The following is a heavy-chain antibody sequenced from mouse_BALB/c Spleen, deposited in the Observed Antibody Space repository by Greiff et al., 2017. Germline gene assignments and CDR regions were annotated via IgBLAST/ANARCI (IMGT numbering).Heavy chain of an antibody. CDR3: ARWYYYGSDYYAMDY. Sequence: DVKLVESGPSLVKPSQTLSLTCSVTGDSITSGYWNWIRKFPGNKLEYMGYISYSGSTYYNPSLKSRISITRDTSKNQYYLQLNSVTTEDTATYYCARWYYYGSDYYAMDYWGQGTSVTVSS. CDR2: ISYSGST. D-gene: IGHD1-1*01. J-gene: IGHJ4*01. V-gene: IGHV3-8*02. CDR1: GDSITSGY.